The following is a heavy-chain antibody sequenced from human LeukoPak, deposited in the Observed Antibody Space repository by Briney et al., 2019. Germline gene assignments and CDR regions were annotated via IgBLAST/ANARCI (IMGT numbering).Heavy chain of an antibody. V-gene: IGHV3-11*05. CDR2: ISGSSSHT. Sequence: GGSLRLSCAASGFTFSTFSNYGMSWIRQAPGKGLEWLSYISGSSSHTNYADSVKGRFTISRDNAKNSLYLQMNSLRAEDSAVYYCARGGGYYFDYWGQGTLVTVSS. J-gene: IGHJ4*02. D-gene: IGHD6-13*01. CDR1: GFTFST. CDR3: ARGGGYYFDY.